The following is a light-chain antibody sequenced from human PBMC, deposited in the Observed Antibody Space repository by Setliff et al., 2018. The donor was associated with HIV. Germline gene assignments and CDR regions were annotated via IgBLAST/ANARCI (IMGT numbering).Light chain of an antibody. CDR3: AAWGDSLNCLYV. V-gene: IGLV1-40*01. Sequence: QSVLTQPPSVSGAPGQRVTISCTGSSSNIGAGYDVHWYQQLPGTAPKLLIYGNTNRPSGVPDRFSGSQSGTSASLAITGLQSEDEADYYCAAWGDSLNCLYVFGTGTKVTVL. CDR2: GNT. CDR1: SSNIGAGYD. J-gene: IGLJ1*01.